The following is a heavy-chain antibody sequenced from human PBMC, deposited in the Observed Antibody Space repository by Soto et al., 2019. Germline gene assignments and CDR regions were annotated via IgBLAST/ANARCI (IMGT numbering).Heavy chain of an antibody. CDR3: ATGQYYYDSSGYYYS. CDR2: ISSSSSYT. Sequence: QVQLVESGGGLVKPGGSLRLACAASGFTFSDYYMSWIRQAPGKGLEWVSYISSSSSYTNYADSVKGRFTISRDNAKNSLYLQMNSLRAEDTAVYYCATGQYYYDSSGYYYSWGQGTLVTVSS. J-gene: IGHJ4*02. V-gene: IGHV3-11*05. CDR1: GFTFSDYY. D-gene: IGHD3-22*01.